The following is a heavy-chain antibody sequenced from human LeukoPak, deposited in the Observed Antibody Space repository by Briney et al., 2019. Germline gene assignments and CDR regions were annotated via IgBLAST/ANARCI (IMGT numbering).Heavy chain of an antibody. V-gene: IGHV4-4*07. CDR3: ARDFSSSSSVYYYYYMDV. Sequence: SETLSLTCTVSGGSISSYYWSWIRQPAGKGLEWIGRIYTSGSTNYNPSLKSRVTISVDTSKNQFSLRLNSVTAADTAVYYCARDFSSSSSVYYYYYMDVWGKGTSATVSS. CDR2: IYTSGST. J-gene: IGHJ6*03. D-gene: IGHD6-6*01. CDR1: GGSISSYY.